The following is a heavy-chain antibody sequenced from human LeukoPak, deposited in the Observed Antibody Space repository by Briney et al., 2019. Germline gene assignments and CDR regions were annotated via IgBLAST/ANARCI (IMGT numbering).Heavy chain of an antibody. CDR3: ARDVVAAAGTWDY. J-gene: IGHJ4*02. V-gene: IGHV4-34*10. CDR1: GGSFSGND. D-gene: IGHD6-13*01. CDR2: ITHSGST. Sequence: SETLSLTCAVSGGSFSGNDWTWIRQPPGKGLEWIGDITHSGSTNYNPSLKSRITMSVDTSKNHFSLNLISVTAADTAVYYCARDVVAAAGTWDYWGQGTLVTVSS.